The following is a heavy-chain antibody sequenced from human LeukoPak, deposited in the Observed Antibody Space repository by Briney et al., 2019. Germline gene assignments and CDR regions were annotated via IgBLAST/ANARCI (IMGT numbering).Heavy chain of an antibody. CDR3: ARVGFHKSLDY. CDR2: INHSGST. J-gene: IGHJ4*02. Sequence: GSLRLFCAASGFTFSSYAMSWVRQPPGKGLEWIGEINHSGSTNYNPSLKSRVTISVDTSKNQFSLKLSSVTAADTAVYYCARVGFHKSLDYWGQGTLVTVSS. V-gene: IGHV4-34*01. CDR1: GFTFSSYA.